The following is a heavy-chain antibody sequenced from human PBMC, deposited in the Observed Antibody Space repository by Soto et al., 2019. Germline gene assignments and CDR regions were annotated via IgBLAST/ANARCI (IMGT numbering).Heavy chain of an antibody. CDR2: ISSGSSYI. Sequence: GGSLRLSCAGSGFTFSNYIMTWVRQAPGKGLEWVSSISSGSSYIYYAESLKGRFTTSRDDARNSLYLQMNNLRADDTAVYYCVRDSLMRTSWGQGTLVTVSS. CDR1: GFTFSNYI. CDR3: VRDSLMRTS. J-gene: IGHJ5*02. V-gene: IGHV3-21*01. D-gene: IGHD2-8*01.